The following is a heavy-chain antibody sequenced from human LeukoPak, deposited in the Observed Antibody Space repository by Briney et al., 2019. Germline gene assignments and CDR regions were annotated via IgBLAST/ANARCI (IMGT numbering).Heavy chain of an antibody. D-gene: IGHD2-2*01. CDR1: GGSISTYY. V-gene: IGHV4-59*01. J-gene: IGHJ4*02. CDR3: AKAHCSSTSCSRADN. Sequence: PSETLSLTCTVSGGSISTYYWSWIRQPPGKGLEWIGYIYYSGNTNYSPSLKSRLTMSVDTSKNQFSLKLSSVTAADTAVYYCAKAHCSSTSCSRADNWGQGTLVTVSS. CDR2: IYYSGNT.